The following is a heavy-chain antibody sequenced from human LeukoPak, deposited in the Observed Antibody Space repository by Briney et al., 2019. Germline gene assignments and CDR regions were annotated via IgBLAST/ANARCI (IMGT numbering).Heavy chain of an antibody. J-gene: IGHJ4*02. D-gene: IGHD6-19*01. CDR3: AKAYGRIAVAGGDY. Sequence: GGSLRLSCAASGFTFSSYGMHWVRQAPGKGLEWVAVISYDGSNKYYADSVKGRFTISRDNSKNTLYLQMNSLRAEDTAVYYCAKAYGRIAVAGGDYWGQGTLVTVSS. V-gene: IGHV3-30*18. CDR2: ISYDGSNK. CDR1: GFTFSSYG.